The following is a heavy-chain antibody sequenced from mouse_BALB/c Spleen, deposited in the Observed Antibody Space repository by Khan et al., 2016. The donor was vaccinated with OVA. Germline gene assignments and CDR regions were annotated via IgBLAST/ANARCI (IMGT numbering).Heavy chain of an antibody. V-gene: IGHV3-2*02. CDR2: ISYSGST. J-gene: IGHJ1*01. CDR1: GYSITSDYA. D-gene: IGHD1-1*01. Sequence: EVQLQESGPGLVKPSQSLSLTCTVTGYSITSDYAWNWIRQFSGNKLEWMAYISYSGSTSYHPSLKSRISITRDTSRNQFFLQLNSLTTEDTATYYCARRYYYGHWYFDVWAQGPRSPSPQ. CDR3: ARRYYYGHWYFDV.